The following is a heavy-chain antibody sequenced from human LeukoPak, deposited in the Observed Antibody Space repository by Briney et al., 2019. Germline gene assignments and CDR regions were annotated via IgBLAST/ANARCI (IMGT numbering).Heavy chain of an antibody. V-gene: IGHV1-18*01. J-gene: IGHJ3*02. Sequence: ASVKVSCKTSGYLFTTYGISWVRQAPGQGLEWMGWISAYNGNTNYAQKLQGRVTMTTDTSTSTAYMELRSLRSDDTAVYYCARGNYYDSSGYFLKRAFDIWGQGTMVTVSS. CDR1: GYLFTTYG. CDR2: ISAYNGNT. CDR3: ARGNYYDSSGYFLKRAFDI. D-gene: IGHD3-22*01.